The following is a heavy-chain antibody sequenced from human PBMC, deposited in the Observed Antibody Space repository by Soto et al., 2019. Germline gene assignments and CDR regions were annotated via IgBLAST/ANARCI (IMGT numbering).Heavy chain of an antibody. CDR1: GGTFSSYT. Sequence: SVKVSCTASGGTFSSYTISWVRQAPGQGLEWMGRIIPILGIANYAQKFQGRVTITADKSTSTAYMELSSLRSEDTAVYYCARGLRQWLAFDYWGQGTLVTVSS. CDR2: IIPILGIA. CDR3: ARGLRQWLAFDY. J-gene: IGHJ4*02. V-gene: IGHV1-69*02. D-gene: IGHD6-19*01.